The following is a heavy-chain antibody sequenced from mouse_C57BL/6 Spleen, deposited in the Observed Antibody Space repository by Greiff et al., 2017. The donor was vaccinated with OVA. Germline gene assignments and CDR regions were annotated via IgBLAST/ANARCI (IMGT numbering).Heavy chain of an antibody. CDR3: ARSYYGNYYFDY. J-gene: IGHJ2*01. D-gene: IGHD2-1*01. Sequence: QVQLQQPGAELVMPGASVKLSCKASGYTFTSYWMHWVKQRPGQGLEWIGEIDPSDSYTNYNQKYKGKSTLTVDKSSSTAYMLLSSLTSEDSAVYYCARSYYGNYYFDYWGQGTTLTVSS. V-gene: IGHV1-69*01. CDR1: GYTFTSYW. CDR2: IDPSDSYT.